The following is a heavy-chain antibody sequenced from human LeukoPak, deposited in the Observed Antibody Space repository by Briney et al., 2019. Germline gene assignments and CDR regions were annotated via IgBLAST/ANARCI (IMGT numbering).Heavy chain of an antibody. D-gene: IGHD3-3*01. V-gene: IGHV1-2*02. Sequence: ASVKVSCKASGYTFTNYYIHWVRQAPGQGLEWMGWINSNRGGTNYAQKFQGRVTMTRDTSISTAYLELRSVRADDTAVYYCARDHGDDAFDIWGPGRMVTVSS. CDR2: INSNRGGT. CDR3: ARDHGDDAFDI. CDR1: GYTFTNYY. J-gene: IGHJ3*02.